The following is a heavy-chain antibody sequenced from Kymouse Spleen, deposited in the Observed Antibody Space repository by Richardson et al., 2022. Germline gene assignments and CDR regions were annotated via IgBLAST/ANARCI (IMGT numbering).Heavy chain of an antibody. Sequence: QVQLQQWGAGLLKPSETLSLTCAVYGGSFSGYYWSWIRQPPGKGLEWIGEINHSGSTNYNPSLKSRVTISVDTSKNQFSLKLSSVTAADTAVYYCATPRDIVLMVYAMRLL*LLGPGNPGHRLL. V-gene: IGHV4-34*01. CDR2: INHSGST. CDR3: ATPRDIVLMVYAMRLL*L. J-gene: IGHJ4*02. D-gene: IGHD2-8*01. CDR1: GGSFSGYY.